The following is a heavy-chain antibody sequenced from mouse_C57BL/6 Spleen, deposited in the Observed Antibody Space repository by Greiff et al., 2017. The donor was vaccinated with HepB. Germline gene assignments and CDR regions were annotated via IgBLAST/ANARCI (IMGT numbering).Heavy chain of an antibody. CDR3: ARERAFAY. Sequence: EVKLQESGPGLVKPSQSLYLSCSVTGYSITSGYYWNWIRQFPGNKLEWMGYISYDGSNNYNPSLKTRISITRNTSKNQFFLKLNSGTTEDTATYYCARERAFAYWGQGTLVTVSA. CDR1: GYSITSGYY. CDR2: ISYDGSN. J-gene: IGHJ3*01. D-gene: IGHD3-1*01. V-gene: IGHV3-6*01.